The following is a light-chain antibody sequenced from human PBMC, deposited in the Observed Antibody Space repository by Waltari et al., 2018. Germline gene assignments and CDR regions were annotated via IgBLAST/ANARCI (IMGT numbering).Light chain of an antibody. J-gene: IGLJ2*01. Sequence: SYELTQQTSVSVATGQTSSLTRAGANLGDTYACWYQQKPGQSPVLVIHQDTKRPSGIPERFSGSNSGNTATLTISGTQAIDEADYYCQAWDSSYARVFGGGTKLTVL. V-gene: IGLV3-1*01. CDR1: NLGDTY. CDR2: QDT. CDR3: QAWDSSYARV.